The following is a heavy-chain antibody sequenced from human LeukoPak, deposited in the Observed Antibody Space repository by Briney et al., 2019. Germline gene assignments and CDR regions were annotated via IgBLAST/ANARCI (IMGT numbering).Heavy chain of an antibody. V-gene: IGHV3-7*01. CDR2: IKQDGSEK. Sequence: PGGSLRLSCAASGFTFSSYWMSWVRQAPGKGLEWVANIKQDGSEKYYVDSVKGRFTISRDNAKNSLYLQMNSLRAEDTAVYCCARGGIWSPYYFDYWGQGTLVTVSS. CDR1: GFTFSSYW. J-gene: IGHJ4*02. D-gene: IGHD2/OR15-2a*01. CDR3: ARGGIWSPYYFDY.